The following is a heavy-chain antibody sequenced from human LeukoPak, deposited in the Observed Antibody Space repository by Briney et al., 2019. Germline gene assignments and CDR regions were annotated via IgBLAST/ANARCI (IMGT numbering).Heavy chain of an antibody. CDR3: ARGSNYYGLKN. V-gene: IGHV4-34*01. CDR1: GGSFSVYY. Sequence: PSETLSLTCADYGGSFSVYYWSWIRQPPGKGLEWIGEINHSGSTNYNPSLKSRVTISVDTSKNQFSLKLSSVTAADTAVYYCARGSNYYGLKNWGQGTLVTVSS. D-gene: IGHD3-10*01. CDR2: INHSGST. J-gene: IGHJ4*02.